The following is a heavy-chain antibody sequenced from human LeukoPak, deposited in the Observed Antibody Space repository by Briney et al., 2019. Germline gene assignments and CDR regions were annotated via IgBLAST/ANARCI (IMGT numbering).Heavy chain of an antibody. CDR3: ARDRGWAGYTYGFYY. Sequence: ASVKVSCKASGYTFTSYAMHWVRQAPGQRLEWMGWINAGNGNTKYSQKFQGRVTITRDTSASTAYMELSSLRSEDTAVYYCARDRGWAGYTYGFYYWGQGTLVTVSS. V-gene: IGHV1-3*01. D-gene: IGHD5-18*01. CDR2: INAGNGNT. CDR1: GYTFTSYA. J-gene: IGHJ4*02.